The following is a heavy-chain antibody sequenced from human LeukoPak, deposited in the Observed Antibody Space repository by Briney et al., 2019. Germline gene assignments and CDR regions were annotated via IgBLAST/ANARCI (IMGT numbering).Heavy chain of an antibody. J-gene: IGHJ4*02. D-gene: IGHD3-3*01. CDR3: AKDVYDFWSGYYNSYDY. CDR1: GFTFSSYA. Sequence: GGSLRLSCAASGFTFSSYAMSWVRQAPGKGLEWVSAISGSGGSTYYADSVKGRFTISRDNSKNTLYLQMNSLRAEDTAVYYCAKDVYDFWSGYYNSYDYWGRGTLVTVSS. V-gene: IGHV3-23*01. CDR2: ISGSGGST.